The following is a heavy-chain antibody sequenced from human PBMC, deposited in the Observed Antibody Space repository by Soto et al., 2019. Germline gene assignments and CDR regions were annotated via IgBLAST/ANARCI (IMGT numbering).Heavy chain of an antibody. J-gene: IGHJ6*02. CDR3: ARVRAGAANGYYGMDV. CDR1: GFTLSDYE. D-gene: IGHD1-26*01. V-gene: IGHV3-48*03. CDR2: ISTGSSTI. Sequence: EVQLVESGGGLVQPGGSLRLSCRASGFTLSDYEMHWVRQAPGKGLEWVSYISTGSSTIYYADSVKGRFTISRDNAENSLFLEMKSLRPEDTAVYYCARVRAGAANGYYGMDVWGQGTTVTVSS.